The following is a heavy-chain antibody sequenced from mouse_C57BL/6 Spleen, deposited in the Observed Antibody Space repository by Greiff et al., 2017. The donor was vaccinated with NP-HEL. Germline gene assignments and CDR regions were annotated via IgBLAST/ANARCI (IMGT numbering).Heavy chain of an antibody. CDR2: IYPGDGDT. J-gene: IGHJ2*01. CDR1: GYAFSSSW. CDR3: ARWSNWEWPDFDY. Sequence: QVQLKQSGPELVKPGASVKISCKASGYAFSSSWMNWVKQRPGKGLEWIGRIYPGDGDTNYNGKFKGKATLTADKSSSTAYMQLSSLTSEDSAVYFCARWSNWEWPDFDYWGQGTTLTVSS. D-gene: IGHD4-1*01. V-gene: IGHV1-82*01.